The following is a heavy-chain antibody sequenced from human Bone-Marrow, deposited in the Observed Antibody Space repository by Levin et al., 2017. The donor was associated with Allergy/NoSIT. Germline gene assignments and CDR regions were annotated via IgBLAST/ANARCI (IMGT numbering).Heavy chain of an antibody. J-gene: IGHJ4*02. V-gene: IGHV4-4*02. D-gene: IGHD5-12*01. CDR3: ASRYSGYGPDFDY. CDR1: GGSISSSNW. Sequence: KSSETLSLTCAVSGGSISSSNWWSWVRQPPGKGLEWIGEIYHSGSTNYNPSLKSRVTISVDKSKNQFSLKLSSVTAADTAVYYCASRYSGYGPDFDYWGQGTLVTVSS. CDR2: IYHSGST.